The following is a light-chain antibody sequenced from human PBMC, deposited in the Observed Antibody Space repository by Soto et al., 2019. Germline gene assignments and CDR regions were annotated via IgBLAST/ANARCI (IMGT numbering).Light chain of an antibody. CDR2: EVS. J-gene: IGLJ1*01. V-gene: IGLV2-14*01. CDR1: SSDVGAYNY. CDR3: SSYISSSTIV. Sequence: QSVLAQPASVSGSLGQSITISCTGTSSDVGAYNYVSWYQQHPGKAPKLMIYEVSNRPSGVSNRFSGSKSGNTASLTISGLQAEDEADYYCSSYISSSTIVFGTGTKVTVL.